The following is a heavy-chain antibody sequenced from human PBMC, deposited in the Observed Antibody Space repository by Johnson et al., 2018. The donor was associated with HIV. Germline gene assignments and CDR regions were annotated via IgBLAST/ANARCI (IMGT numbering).Heavy chain of an antibody. Sequence: VQLVESGGGVVQPGGSLRLSCAASGFNFNIYGMHWVRQAPGKGLEWVSYISRSGSTIYYGDSVKGRFTISRDNAKNSLYLQMNSLRAEDTALYYCAREIPYEYVWGSYRPGAFDIWGQGTMVTVSS. CDR1: GFNFNIYG. V-gene: IGHV3-48*04. CDR2: ISRSGSTI. CDR3: AREIPYEYVWGSYRPGAFDI. J-gene: IGHJ3*02. D-gene: IGHD3-16*02.